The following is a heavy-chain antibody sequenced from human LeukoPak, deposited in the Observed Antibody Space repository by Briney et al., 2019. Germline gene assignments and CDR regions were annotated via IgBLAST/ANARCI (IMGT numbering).Heavy chain of an antibody. CDR3: ARDQSRFGDHGSDY. V-gene: IGHV3-53*01. J-gene: IGHJ4*02. CDR1: VFTVSSNY. CDR2: IYSGGST. Sequence: GGSLRLSCAASVFTVSSNYMSWVRQAPGKGLEWVSVIYSGGSTYYADSVKGRFTISRDNSKNTLYLQMNSLRAEDTAVYYCARDQSRFGDHGSDYWGQGTLVTVSS. D-gene: IGHD3-10*01.